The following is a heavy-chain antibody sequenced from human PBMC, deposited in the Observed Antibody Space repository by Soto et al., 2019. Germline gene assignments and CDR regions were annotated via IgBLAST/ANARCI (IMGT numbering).Heavy chain of an antibody. CDR2: IYWDDDK. Sequence: SGPTLVNPTQTLTLTCTFSGFSLSTSGVGVGWIRQPPGKALEWLALIYWDDDKRYSPSLKSRLTITKDTSKNPEDLTMNNMDPVVTATYYCAHIGARGYFDYWGQGTQVTGPS. J-gene: IGHJ4*02. CDR3: AHIGARGYFDY. D-gene: IGHD3-10*01. V-gene: IGHV2-5*02. CDR1: GFSLSTSGVG.